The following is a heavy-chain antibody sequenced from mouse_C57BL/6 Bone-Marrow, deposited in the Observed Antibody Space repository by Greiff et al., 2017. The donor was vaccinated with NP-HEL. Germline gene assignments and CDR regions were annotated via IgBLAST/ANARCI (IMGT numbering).Heavy chain of an antibody. J-gene: IGHJ2*01. Sequence: QVQLKEPGAELVRPGSSVKLSCKASGYTFTSYWMDWVKQRPGQGLEWIGNIYPSDSETHYNQKFKDKATLTVDKSSSTAYMQLSSLTSEDSAVYYCAIYYGNYWGQGTTLTVSS. V-gene: IGHV1-61*01. CDR1: GYTFTSYW. CDR2: IYPSDSET. CDR3: AIYYGNY. D-gene: IGHD2-1*01.